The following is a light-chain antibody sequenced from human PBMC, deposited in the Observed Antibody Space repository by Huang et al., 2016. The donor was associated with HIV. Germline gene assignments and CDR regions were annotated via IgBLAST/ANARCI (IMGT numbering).Light chain of an antibody. Sequence: EIEMTQSPATLSVSQGERATLSCRASQSVNTDLAWYQKKKGQAPRLLIYGASTRATGIPAKFNGTGSGTEFSLTISNLQSEDFAVYYCQQYNDWPPLTFGGGTEVEL. V-gene: IGKV3-15*01. CDR1: QSVNTD. CDR3: QQYNDWPPLT. J-gene: IGKJ4*01. CDR2: GAS.